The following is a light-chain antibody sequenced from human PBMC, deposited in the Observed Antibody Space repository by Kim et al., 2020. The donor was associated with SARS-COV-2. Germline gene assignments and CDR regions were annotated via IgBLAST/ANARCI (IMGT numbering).Light chain of an antibody. CDR1: RLGDKY. V-gene: IGLV3-1*01. Sequence: VSPGQTASITCSGDRLGDKYACWYQQKPGRSPVLVIYQDNKRPSGIPERFSASSSGNTATLTITGAQAMDVADYYCQAWDSSTLYVFGTGTKVTVL. CDR3: QAWDSSTLYV. J-gene: IGLJ1*01. CDR2: QDN.